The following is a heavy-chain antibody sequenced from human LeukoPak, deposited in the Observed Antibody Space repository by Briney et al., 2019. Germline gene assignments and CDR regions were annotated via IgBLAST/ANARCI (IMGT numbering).Heavy chain of an antibody. J-gene: IGHJ4*02. CDR1: GFTFSSYS. D-gene: IGHD6-19*01. CDR3: ARGLQYSSGWTLDY. Sequence: GGSLRLSCAASGFTFSSYSMNWVRQAPGKGLEWVSYISSSSSTIYYADSVKGRFTISRDNAKNSLYLQMNSLRAEDTAVYYCARGLQYSSGWTLDYWGQGTLVTVSS. V-gene: IGHV3-48*01. CDR2: ISSSSSTI.